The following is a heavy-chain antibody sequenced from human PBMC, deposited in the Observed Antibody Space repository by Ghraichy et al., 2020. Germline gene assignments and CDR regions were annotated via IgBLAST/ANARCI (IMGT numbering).Heavy chain of an antibody. D-gene: IGHD1-14*01. CDR2: MYFTGTT. CDR3: ARDRRHRVQDTWFDP. J-gene: IGHJ5*02. CDR1: GGSITGYY. V-gene: IGHV4-4*07. Sequence: SETLSLTCTVSGGSITGYYWNWIRQSSGKGLEWVARMYFTGTTNYNPSLKDRVTMSVDASKSQFSLRMTSVTAADGGVYYCARDRRHRVQDTWFDPWGQGTLVIVSS.